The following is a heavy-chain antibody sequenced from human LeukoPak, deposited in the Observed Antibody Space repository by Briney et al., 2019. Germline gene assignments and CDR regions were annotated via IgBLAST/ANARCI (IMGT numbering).Heavy chain of an antibody. V-gene: IGHV4-34*01. CDR1: GGSFSGYY. Sequence: SETLSLTCAVYGGSFSGYYWSWIRQPPGKGLEWIGEINRSGSTNYNPSLKSRVTISVDTSKNQFSLKLSSVTAADTAVYYCARVGGRLRFLEWLPKTQYYFDYWGQGTLVTVSS. CDR2: INRSGST. D-gene: IGHD3-3*01. J-gene: IGHJ4*02. CDR3: ARVGGRLRFLEWLPKTQYYFDY.